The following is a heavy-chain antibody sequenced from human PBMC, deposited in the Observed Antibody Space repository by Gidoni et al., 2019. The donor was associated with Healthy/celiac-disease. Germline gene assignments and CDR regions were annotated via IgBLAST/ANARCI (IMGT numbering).Heavy chain of an antibody. V-gene: IGHV4-39*01. D-gene: IGHD2-15*01. Sequence: QLQLQESGPGLAKPSETLSLTCTVSGGSISSSIYYWGWIRQPPGKGLEWIGSIYYSGSTDYNPSLKSRVTISVDTSKNQFSQKLRSVTAADTAVYYCARASGGGYYYYMDVWGKGTTVTVSS. CDR2: IYYSGST. CDR3: ARASGGGYYYYMDV. CDR1: GGSISSSIYY. J-gene: IGHJ6*03.